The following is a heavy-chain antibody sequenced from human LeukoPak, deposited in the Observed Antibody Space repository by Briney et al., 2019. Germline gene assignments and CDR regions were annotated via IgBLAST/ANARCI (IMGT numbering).Heavy chain of an antibody. J-gene: IGHJ5*02. Sequence: GGSLRLSCAASGFTFSSYSMNWVRQAPGKGLEWVSSISSSSSYIYYADSVKGRFTISRDNAKNSLYLQMNSLRAEDTAMYYCARDLSPPDYGDYEGGRFDPWGQGTLVTVSS. CDR3: ARDLSPPDYGDYEGGRFDP. CDR2: ISSSSSYI. V-gene: IGHV3-21*01. CDR1: GFTFSSYS. D-gene: IGHD4-17*01.